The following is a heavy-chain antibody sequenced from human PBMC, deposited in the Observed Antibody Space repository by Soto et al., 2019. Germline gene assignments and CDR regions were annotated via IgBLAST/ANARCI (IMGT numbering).Heavy chain of an antibody. CDR1: GCTFSSYG. D-gene: IGHD6-19*01. Sequence: GSRIAPCAASGCTFSSYGMHWVRQAPGKGLEWVAVISYDGSNKYYADSVKGRFTISRDNSKNSLYLQMNRLRAEDTAVYYCAKDIRYSSGWYEPGLFDYWGQGTLVTVYS. V-gene: IGHV3-30*18. J-gene: IGHJ4*02. CDR3: AKDIRYSSGWYEPGLFDY. CDR2: ISYDGSNK.